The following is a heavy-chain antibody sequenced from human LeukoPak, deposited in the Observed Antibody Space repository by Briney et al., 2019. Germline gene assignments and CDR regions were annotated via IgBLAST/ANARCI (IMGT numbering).Heavy chain of an antibody. D-gene: IGHD3-10*01. CDR3: AKGVYGSGSYREYFEQ. CDR2: SSASGDSP. CDR1: GFTFNNYA. J-gene: IGHJ1*01. V-gene: IGHV3-23*01. Sequence: PGGSLRLSCTASGFTFNNYAMSWVRQAPGKGLEWVSASSASGDSPYYADSVKGRFTISRDTSKNTLDLQMNSLRVEDTAVYCCAKGVYGSGSYREYFEQWGQGTLVTVSS.